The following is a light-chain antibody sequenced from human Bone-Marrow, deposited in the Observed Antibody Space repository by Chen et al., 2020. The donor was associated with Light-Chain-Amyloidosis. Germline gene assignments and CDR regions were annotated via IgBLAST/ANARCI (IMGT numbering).Light chain of an antibody. CDR3: QSSDTSLSSPVI. J-gene: IGLJ2*01. V-gene: IGLV1-40*01. Sequence: QSVLTQPPSVSGAPGQRVTISCIVNSSNTGARYDIHWYQQIPGKAPKLLMYDDNIRASGAPDRISGSRSGTSASLVIAVLQPDDEADYYCQSSDTSLSSPVIFGGGTKLTVL. CDR2: DDN. CDR1: SSNTGARYD.